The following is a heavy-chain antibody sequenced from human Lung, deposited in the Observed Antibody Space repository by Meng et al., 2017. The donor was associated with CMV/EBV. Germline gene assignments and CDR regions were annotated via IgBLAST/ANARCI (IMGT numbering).Heavy chain of an antibody. CDR3: ARIGGGNRGDFDY. CDR2: MNPNSGNT. CDR1: GYTFTSYD. D-gene: IGHD2-15*01. Sequence: ASXXVSXKASGYTFTSYDINWVRQATGQGLEWMGWMNPNSGNTGYAQKFQGRVTITRNTSISTAYMELSSLRSEDTAVYYCARIGGGNRGDFDYWGQGNXVTVSS. J-gene: IGHJ4*02. V-gene: IGHV1-8*03.